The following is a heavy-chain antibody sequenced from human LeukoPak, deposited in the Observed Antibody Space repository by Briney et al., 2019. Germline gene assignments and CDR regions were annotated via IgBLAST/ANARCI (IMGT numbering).Heavy chain of an antibody. CDR1: GASISTDNYY. J-gene: IGHJ4*02. V-gene: IGHV4-30-4*01. Sequence: SQTLSHTCSVSGASISTDNYYWSWIRQSPGKGLEWLGSYRSGSTDYSPSLRSRVTLSADTSKNQFSLKVNSVTAADTAVYYCARDEHNSWFYYWGQGTLVTVSP. CDR3: ARDEHNSWFYY. D-gene: IGHD6-13*01. CDR2: YRSGST.